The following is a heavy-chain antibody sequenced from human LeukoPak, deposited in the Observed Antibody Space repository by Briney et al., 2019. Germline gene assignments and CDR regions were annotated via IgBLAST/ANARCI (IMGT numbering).Heavy chain of an antibody. D-gene: IGHD3-9*01. Sequence: SETLSLTCTVSGGSISSYYWSWIRQPPGKGLEWIGYIYYSGSTNYNPSLKSRVTISVDTSKNQFSLKLGSVTAADTAVYYCAREYYDILTGYQYFDYWGQGTLVTVSS. J-gene: IGHJ4*02. CDR3: AREYYDILTGYQYFDY. V-gene: IGHV4-59*01. CDR2: IYYSGST. CDR1: GGSISSYY.